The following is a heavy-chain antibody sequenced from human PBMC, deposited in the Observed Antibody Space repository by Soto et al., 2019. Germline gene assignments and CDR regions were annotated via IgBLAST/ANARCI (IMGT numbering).Heavy chain of an antibody. CDR3: AKLLIVVVPAALDY. J-gene: IGHJ4*02. D-gene: IGHD2-2*01. CDR2: ISGSGGST. Sequence: HPGGSLRLSCAASGFTFSSYAMSWVRQAPGEGLEWVSAISGSGGSTYYADSVKGRFTISRDNSKNTLYLQMNSLRAEDTAVYYCAKLLIVVVPAALDYWGQGTLVTVSS. V-gene: IGHV3-23*01. CDR1: GFTFSSYA.